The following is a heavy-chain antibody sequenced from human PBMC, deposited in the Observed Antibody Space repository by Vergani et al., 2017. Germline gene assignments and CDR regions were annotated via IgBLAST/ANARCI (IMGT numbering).Heavy chain of an antibody. CDR1: GFTFSSYA. Sequence: EVQLVESGGGLVKPGGSLRLSCAASGFTFSSYAMSWVRQAPGKGLEWVSAISGSGGSTYYADSVKGRFTISRDNSKNTLYLQMNSLRAEDTAVYYCAKDLVRGVIISVIHYGMDVWGQGTTVTVSS. CDR3: AKDLVRGVIISVIHYGMDV. V-gene: IGHV3-23*04. CDR2: ISGSGGST. J-gene: IGHJ6*02. D-gene: IGHD3-10*01.